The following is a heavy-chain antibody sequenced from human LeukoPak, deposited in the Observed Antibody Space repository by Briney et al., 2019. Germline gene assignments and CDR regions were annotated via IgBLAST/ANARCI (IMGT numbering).Heavy chain of an antibody. CDR1: GYTFTGYY. D-gene: IGHD5-24*01. V-gene: IGHV1-69*05. CDR3: AIKRS. CDR2: IIPIFGTA. Sequence: GASVKVSCKASGYTFTGYYMHWVRQAPGQGLEWMGGIIPIFGTANYAQKFQGRVTITTDESTSTAYMELSSLSSEDTAAYYCAIKRSWGQGTLVTVSS. J-gene: IGHJ5*02.